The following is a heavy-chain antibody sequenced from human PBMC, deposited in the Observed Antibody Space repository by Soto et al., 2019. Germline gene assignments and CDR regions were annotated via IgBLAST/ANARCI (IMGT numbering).Heavy chain of an antibody. CDR3: ARGGRTIDY. V-gene: IGHV3-66*01. CDR1: GITVSSNY. CDR2: IYSGGST. J-gene: IGHJ4*02. D-gene: IGHD3-16*01. Sequence: GGSLRLSCAASGITVSSNYMSWVHQAPGKGLEWVSGIYSGGSTYYADSVKGRFTISRDNSKNTLFLQMNSLRAEDTAVYYCARGGRTIDYWGQGALVTVSS.